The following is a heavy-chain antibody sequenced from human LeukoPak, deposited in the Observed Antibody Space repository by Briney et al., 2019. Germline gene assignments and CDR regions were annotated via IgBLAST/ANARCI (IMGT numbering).Heavy chain of an antibody. CDR1: GDTFIPYT. CDR3: ARDHCSPGTCLGGH. D-gene: IGHD2-15*01. CDR2: IIPSLDVA. Sequence: PVKVSCKASGDTFIPYTFSWVRQAPGQGLEWIGRIIPSLDVANYAHKFQGRVTLSVDRDTATTYMEVTSLRSEDTAIYYCARDHCSPGTCLGGHWGQGTLVTVSS. V-gene: IGHV1-69*04. J-gene: IGHJ4*02.